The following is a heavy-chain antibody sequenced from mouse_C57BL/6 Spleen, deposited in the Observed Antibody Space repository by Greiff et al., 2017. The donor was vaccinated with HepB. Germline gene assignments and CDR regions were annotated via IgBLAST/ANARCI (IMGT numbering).Heavy chain of an antibody. V-gene: IGHV5-4*01. D-gene: IGHD3-3*01. CDR1: GFTFSSYA. CDR3: ARDGDGDYYAMDY. Sequence: EVKVVESGGGLVKPGGSLKLSCAASGFTFSSYAMSWVRQTPEKRLEWVATISDGGSYTYYPDNVKGRFTISRDNAKNNLYLQMSHLKSEDTAMYYCARDGDGDYYAMDYWGQGTSVTVSS. J-gene: IGHJ4*01. CDR2: ISDGGSYT.